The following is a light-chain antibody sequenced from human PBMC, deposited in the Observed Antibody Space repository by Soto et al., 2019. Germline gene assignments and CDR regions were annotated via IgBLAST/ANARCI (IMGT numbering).Light chain of an antibody. V-gene: IGKV4-1*01. CDR2: WAS. CDR1: QSILDRSKNKYY. Sequence: DIVMTQSRDSLAVSLGERATFNCKSSQSILDRSKNKYYLAWYQQKSGQPPKLLIYWASLRESGVPDRFTGSGSGTDFTLTISSLQAEDVAVYYCQQYFTSPWTFGQGTKVEI. CDR3: QQYFTSPWT. J-gene: IGKJ1*01.